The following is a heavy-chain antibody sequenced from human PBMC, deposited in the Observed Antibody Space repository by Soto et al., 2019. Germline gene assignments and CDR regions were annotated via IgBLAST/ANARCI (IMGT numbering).Heavy chain of an antibody. J-gene: IGHJ4*02. V-gene: IGHV1-69*01. D-gene: IGHD5-12*01. Sequence: QVQLVQSGAEVKKPGSSVKVSCKASGGTFSNYAINWVRQAPGQGLEWMGGIIPIFCTANYAQKFQGRVTITADESTSTAYLDLSSLRSEDTAVYYCARPVEMATISRSYLFYWGQGTLVTVSS. CDR2: IIPIFCTA. CDR3: ARPVEMATISRSYLFY. CDR1: GGTFSNYA.